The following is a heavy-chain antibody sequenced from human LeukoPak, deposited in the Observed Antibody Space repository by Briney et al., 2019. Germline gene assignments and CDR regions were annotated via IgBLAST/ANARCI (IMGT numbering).Heavy chain of an antibody. CDR2: VSGYNGKT. CDR3: AGGAYGDYAWFDP. CDR1: GYTFTSYG. V-gene: IGHV1-18*01. Sequence: GASVKVSCKASGYTFTSYGISWVRQAPGQGLEWMGWVSGYNGKTKYAQKLQGRVTMTTDTSTSTAYMELRSLRSDDTAVYYCAGGAYGDYAWFDPWGQGTLVTVSS. J-gene: IGHJ5*02. D-gene: IGHD4-17*01.